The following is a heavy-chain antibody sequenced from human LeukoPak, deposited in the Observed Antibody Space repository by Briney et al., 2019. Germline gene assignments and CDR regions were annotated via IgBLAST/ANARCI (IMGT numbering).Heavy chain of an antibody. J-gene: IGHJ4*02. V-gene: IGHV4-34*01. CDR1: GGSFSGYY. Sequence: SETLSLTCAVYGGSFSGYYWSWIRQPPGKGLEWIGEINHSGSTNYNPSLKSRVTISVDTSKNQFSLKLSSVTAADTAVYYCASYNSSGFDYWGQGALVTVSS. CDR2: INHSGST. D-gene: IGHD6-19*01. CDR3: ASYNSSGFDY.